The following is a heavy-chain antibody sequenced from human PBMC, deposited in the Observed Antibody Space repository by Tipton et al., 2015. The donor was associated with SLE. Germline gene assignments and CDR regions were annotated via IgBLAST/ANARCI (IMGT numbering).Heavy chain of an antibody. V-gene: IGHV3-21*01. CDR1: GFTLSSYC. D-gene: IGHD3-16*01. CDR2: ISSSSSYI. CDR3: ARDRLLGYFDY. J-gene: IGHJ4*02. Sequence: SLRLSCAASGFTLSSYCMNWVRPAPGQGLEWVSSISSSSSYIYYADSVKGRFTISRDNAKNSLYLQMNSLRAEDTAVYYCARDRLLGYFDYWGQGTLVTVSS.